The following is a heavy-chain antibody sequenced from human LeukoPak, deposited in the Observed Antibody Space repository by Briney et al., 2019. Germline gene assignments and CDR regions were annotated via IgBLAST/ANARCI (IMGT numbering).Heavy chain of an antibody. CDR3: ARGGTFDPSIDY. CDR1: GYTFTTSY. CDR2: VSAYNGKT. J-gene: IGHJ4*02. D-gene: IGHD1-26*01. Sequence: ASVTVSCKASGYTFTTSYINWVRQAPGQGLEWMGWVSAYNGKTSYAQRFQGRVTMTTDSSTSTAYMDLASLRSDDTAVYYCARGGTFDPSIDYWGQGTLVNVSS. V-gene: IGHV1-18*01.